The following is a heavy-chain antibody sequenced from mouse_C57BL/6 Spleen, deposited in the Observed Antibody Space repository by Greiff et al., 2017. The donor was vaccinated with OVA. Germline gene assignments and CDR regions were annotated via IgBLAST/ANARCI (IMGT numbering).Heavy chain of an antibody. Sequence: QVQLQQSGAELVKPGASVKMSCTASGYTFTSYWITWVKQRPGQGLEWIGDIYPGSGSTNYNEKFKSKATLTVDTSSRTAYMQLSSLTSEDSAVYYCARGGQLRLPGNFDYWGQGTTLTVSS. CDR1: GYTFTSYW. CDR2: IYPGSGST. D-gene: IGHD3-2*02. V-gene: IGHV1-55*01. J-gene: IGHJ2*01. CDR3: ARGGQLRLPGNFDY.